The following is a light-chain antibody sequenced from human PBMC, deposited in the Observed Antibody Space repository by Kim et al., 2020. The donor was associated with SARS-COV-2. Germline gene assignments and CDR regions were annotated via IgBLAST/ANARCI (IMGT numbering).Light chain of an antibody. J-gene: IGLJ2*01. CDR1: TSNFACNF. CDR2: RDD. Sequence: GQRDTISCYGSTSNFACNFVYWYRQFPGPAPKLLIYRDDQRPSGLPERFSGSRSGTSASLAISGLRSEDEADYYCATWDDSIGGWIFGGGTKLTVL. V-gene: IGLV1-47*01. CDR3: ATWDDSIGGWI.